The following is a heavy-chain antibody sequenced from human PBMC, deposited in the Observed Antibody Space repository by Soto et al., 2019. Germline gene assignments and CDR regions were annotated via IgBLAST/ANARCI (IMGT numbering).Heavy chain of an antibody. J-gene: IGHJ6*02. CDR3: ASLTCSCTCTCCPNDLDRLDV. Sequence: SETLSLTCTVSGGSFSSGSYYWSWIRQPPGKGLEWIGYIYYSGSTNYNPSLRSLVTISVDTSKNQFSLKLSSVTAADTAVYYGASLTCSCTCTCCPNDLDRLDVRAQGTAVPVSS. V-gene: IGHV4-61*01. CDR2: IYYSGST. D-gene: IGHD2-2*01. CDR1: GGSFSSGSYY.